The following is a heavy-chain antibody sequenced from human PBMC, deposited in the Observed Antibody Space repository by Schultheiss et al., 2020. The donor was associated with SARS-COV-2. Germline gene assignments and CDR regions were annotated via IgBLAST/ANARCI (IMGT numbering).Heavy chain of an antibody. J-gene: IGHJ4*02. D-gene: IGHD3-22*01. CDR1: GGSISSYY. CDR2: IYTSGST. CDR3: VGKGSSGYYYFDY. V-gene: IGHV4-4*07. Sequence: SQTLSLTCTVSGGSISSYYWSWIRQPAGKGLEWIGRIYTSGSTNYNPSLKSRVTMSVDTSKNQFSLQLNSVTPEDTAVYYCVGKGSSGYYYFDYWGQGTLVTVSS.